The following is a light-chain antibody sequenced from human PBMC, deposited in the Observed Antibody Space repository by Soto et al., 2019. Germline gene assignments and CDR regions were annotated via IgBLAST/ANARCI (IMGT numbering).Light chain of an antibody. V-gene: IGKV3-15*01. Sequence: IVMPQSPATLSVSPGERATLSCRASQSVSSNLAWYQQKPGQAPRLLIYGASTRATGIPAGFSGSGSGTEFTLTISSLQSEDFAVYYCQQYNNWPLYTFGQGTKVDIK. CDR1: QSVSSN. CDR3: QQYNNWPLYT. J-gene: IGKJ2*01. CDR2: GAS.